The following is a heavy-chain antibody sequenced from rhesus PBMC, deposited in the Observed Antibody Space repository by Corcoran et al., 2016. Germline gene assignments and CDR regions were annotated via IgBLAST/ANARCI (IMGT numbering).Heavy chain of an antibody. J-gene: IGHJ4*01. CDR2: NNGNSGST. D-gene: IGHD3-3*01. Sequence: QVQLQESGPGLVKPSEHLSLTCAVSGASISSYWLNWIRQPPGTGLEWIGENNGNSGSTNYNPSLKSRVTISKDASKNQFSLKLSSVTAADTAVYYCARGIQFLEWLPLDYWGQGVLVTVSS. V-gene: IGHV4-80*01. CDR1: GASISSYW. CDR3: ARGIQFLEWLPLDY.